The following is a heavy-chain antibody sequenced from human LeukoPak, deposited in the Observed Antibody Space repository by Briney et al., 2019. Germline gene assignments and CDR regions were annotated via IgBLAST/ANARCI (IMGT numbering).Heavy chain of an antibody. D-gene: IGHD3-22*01. CDR2: ISGSGGST. Sequence: GGSLRLSCAASGFTFSSYAMSWVRQAPGKGLEWVSAISGSGGSTYYADSVKGRFTISRDNSKNTLYLQMNSLRAEDTAVYYCAKDISPTNYYDSSSVSDYWGQGTPVTVSS. CDR3: AKDISPTNYYDSSSVSDY. J-gene: IGHJ4*02. CDR1: GFTFSSYA. V-gene: IGHV3-23*01.